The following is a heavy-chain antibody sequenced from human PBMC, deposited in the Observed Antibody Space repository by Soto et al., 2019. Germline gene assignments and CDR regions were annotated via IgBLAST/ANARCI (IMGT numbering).Heavy chain of an antibody. D-gene: IGHD6-19*01. CDR3: AKGGRQWLVTSDFNY. V-gene: IGHV3-30*18. CDR1: GFTFSDYA. Sequence: VQLVESGGGVVQPGRSLRLSCAASGFTFSDYAMHWVRQAPGKGLEWLAVVSHDGRNTHYADSVKGRFTISRESSKNTVSLEMTSLRAEDTAVYYCAKGGRQWLVTSDFNYWGQGALVTVSS. CDR2: VSHDGRNT. J-gene: IGHJ4*02.